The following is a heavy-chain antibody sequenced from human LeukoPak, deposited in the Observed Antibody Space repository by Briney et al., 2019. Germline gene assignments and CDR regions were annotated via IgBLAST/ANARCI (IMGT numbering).Heavy chain of an antibody. CDR1: GYTFTSYD. V-gene: IGHV1-8*01. CDR2: MSPNSGNT. Sequence: ASVKVSCKASGYTFTSYDINWVRQATGQGLEWMGWMSPNSGNTGYAQKFQGRVTMTRNTSISTAYMELSSLRSEDTAVYYCARGSYYYDSSGYYLSPHSDYWGQGTLVTVSS. J-gene: IGHJ4*02. CDR3: ARGSYYYDSSGYYLSPHSDY. D-gene: IGHD3-22*01.